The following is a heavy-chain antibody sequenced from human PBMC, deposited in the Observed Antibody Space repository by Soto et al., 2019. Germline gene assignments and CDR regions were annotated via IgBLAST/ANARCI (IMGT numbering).Heavy chain of an antibody. CDR3: ARDIVVVAATGYYYYYGMDV. D-gene: IGHD2-15*01. Sequence: ASVKVSCKASGYTFTSYGISWVRQAPGQGLEWMGWISAYNGNTNYAQKLQGRVTMTTDTSTSTAYMELSRLRSDDTAVYYCARDIVVVAATGYYYYYGMDVWGRGTTVTVSS. J-gene: IGHJ6*02. V-gene: IGHV1-18*01. CDR2: ISAYNGNT. CDR1: GYTFTSYG.